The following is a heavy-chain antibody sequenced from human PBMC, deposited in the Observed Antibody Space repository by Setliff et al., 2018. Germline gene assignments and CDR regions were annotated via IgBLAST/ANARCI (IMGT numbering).Heavy chain of an antibody. CDR3: AREGVETRSSTDYRYYMDV. J-gene: IGHJ6*03. CDR2: ISSRSDII. V-gene: IGHV3-48*04. CDR1: GITFSTYS. Sequence: GGSLRLSCAASGITFSTYSMNWVRQAPGKGLEWVSYISSRSDIIYYADSVKGRFTISRDNAKTSLYLQMNSLRAEDTAMYYCAREGVETRSSTDYRYYMDVWGKGTTVTVSS. D-gene: IGHD1-1*01.